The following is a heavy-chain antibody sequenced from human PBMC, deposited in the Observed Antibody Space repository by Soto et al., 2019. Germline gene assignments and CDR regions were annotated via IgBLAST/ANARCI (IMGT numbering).Heavy chain of an antibody. CDR1: GGSISSGDYY. CDR3: ATGEGGNVLRFFDWFF. J-gene: IGHJ1*01. V-gene: IGHV4-30-4*01. CDR2: IYYSGST. D-gene: IGHD3-9*01. Sequence: SETLSLTCTVSGGSISSGDYYWSWIRQPPGKGLEWIGYIYYSGSTYYNPSLKSRVTISVDTSKNQFSLKLSSVTAADTAVYYCATGEGGNVLRFFDWFFWGRGTLVT.